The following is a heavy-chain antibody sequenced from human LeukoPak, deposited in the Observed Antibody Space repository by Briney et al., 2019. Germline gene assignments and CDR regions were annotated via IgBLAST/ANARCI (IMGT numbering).Heavy chain of an antibody. J-gene: IGHJ6*02. CDR2: IYYSGST. Sequence: SETLSLTCTVSGGSISSGDYYWSWIRQPPGKGLEWIGYIYYSGSTYYNPSLKSRVTISVDTSKNQFSLKLSSVTAADTAVYYCARAYYGSGLYYYYGMDVWGQGTTVTVSS. V-gene: IGHV4-30-4*02. CDR3: ARAYYGSGLYYYYGMDV. D-gene: IGHD3-10*01. CDR1: GGSISSGDYY.